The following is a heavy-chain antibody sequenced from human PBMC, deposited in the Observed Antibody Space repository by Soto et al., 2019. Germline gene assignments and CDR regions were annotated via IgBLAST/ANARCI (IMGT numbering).Heavy chain of an antibody. Sequence: GGSLRLSCAASGFTFSSYGMHWVRQAPGKGLEWVAAISDDGSNTYYADSVKGRFTISRDNSKNTLYLQMNSLRAEDTAVYYCAKRYYYDSSGYGPFDCWGQGTLVTVSS. D-gene: IGHD3-22*01. CDR3: AKRYYYDSSGYGPFDC. CDR2: ISDDGSNT. V-gene: IGHV3-30*18. CDR1: GFTFSSYG. J-gene: IGHJ4*02.